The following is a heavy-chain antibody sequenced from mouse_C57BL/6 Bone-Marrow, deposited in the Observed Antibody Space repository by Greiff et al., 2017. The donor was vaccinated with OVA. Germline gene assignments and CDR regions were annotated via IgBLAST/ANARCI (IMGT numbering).Heavy chain of an antibody. J-gene: IGHJ3*01. CDR1: GFTFSSYG. CDR2: ISSGGSYT. V-gene: IGHV5-6*01. Sequence: DVHLVESGGDLVKPGGSLKLSCAASGFTFSSYGMSWVRQTPDKRLEWVAAISSGGSYTYYPDRVKGRFTIARDNAKNTLYLQMSSLKSEDTAMDYCARHPDPVAYWGQGTLVTVSA. CDR3: ARHPDPVAY.